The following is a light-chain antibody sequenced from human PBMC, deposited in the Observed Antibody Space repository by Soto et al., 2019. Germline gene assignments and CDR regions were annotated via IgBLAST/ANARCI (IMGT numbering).Light chain of an antibody. Sequence: EIVLTQSPGSLSLSPGERATLSCRASQSVSSGYLAWYQQKPGQTPRLLIYGASYRATGIPDRFSGSGSGTDLTLTISRLEPEDFAVYYCQLYGTSSWTFGQGTKVEI. V-gene: IGKV3-20*01. CDR2: GAS. J-gene: IGKJ1*01. CDR3: QLYGTSSWT. CDR1: QSVSSGY.